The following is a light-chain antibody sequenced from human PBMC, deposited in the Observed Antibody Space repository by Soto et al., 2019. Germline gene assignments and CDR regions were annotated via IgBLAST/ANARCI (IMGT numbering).Light chain of an antibody. CDR1: SSNIGNNF. V-gene: IGLV1-51*02. CDR2: EDT. Sequence: QSVLTQPPSVSAAPGQKVTIACSGSSSNIGNNFVSWYQQLPGTAPKLLIYEDTKRPSGIPDRFSGSKSGTSSTLGITGLQTGDEADYYCGTWDSSLSSAVFGGGTQLTVL. J-gene: IGLJ7*01. CDR3: GTWDSSLSSAV.